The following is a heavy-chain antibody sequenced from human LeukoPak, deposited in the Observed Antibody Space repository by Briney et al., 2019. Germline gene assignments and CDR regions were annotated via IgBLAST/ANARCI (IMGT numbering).Heavy chain of an antibody. J-gene: IGHJ3*01. CDR1: GFTFSSYN. CDR3: VRYGRRANDQPFDV. Sequence: GGSLRLSCAASGFTFSSYNMNWARHAPGKGLEWVSYIRKSGSPIYYADSVKGRFTISRHNAKNSLYRQLHTQRAEHTAVYYCVRYGRRANDQPFDVWGQGTMVTVSS. CDR2: IRKSGSPI. D-gene: IGHD1-1*01. V-gene: IGHV3-48*01.